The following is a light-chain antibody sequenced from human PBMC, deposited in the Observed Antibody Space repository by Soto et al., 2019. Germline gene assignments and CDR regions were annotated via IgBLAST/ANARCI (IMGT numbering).Light chain of an antibody. J-gene: IGKJ1*01. CDR2: DAS. V-gene: IGKV1-5*01. Sequence: DIQVTQSPSTLSASVGDRVTITCRASQPIRTWLAWYQEKPGKAPKLLIYDASSLEGGVPSRFSGSGSGTDFTLAISSLQPEDSATYYCLQDINYPWTFGQGTKVDIK. CDR1: QPIRTW. CDR3: LQDINYPWT.